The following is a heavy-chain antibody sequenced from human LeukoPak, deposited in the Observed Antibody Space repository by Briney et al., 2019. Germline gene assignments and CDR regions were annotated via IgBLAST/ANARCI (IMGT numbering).Heavy chain of an antibody. V-gene: IGHV4-30-4*08. CDR1: GGSISSGDYY. CDR3: ARLPPPYPSFGGRTRASI. D-gene: IGHD3-16*01. J-gene: IGHJ3*02. CDR2: IYYSGST. Sequence: PSETLSLTCTVSGGSISSGDYYWSWIRQPPGKGLEWIGYIYYSGSTYYNPSLKSRVTISVDTSKNQFSLKLSSVTAADTAVYYCARLPPPYPSFGGRTRASIWGQGTMVTVSS.